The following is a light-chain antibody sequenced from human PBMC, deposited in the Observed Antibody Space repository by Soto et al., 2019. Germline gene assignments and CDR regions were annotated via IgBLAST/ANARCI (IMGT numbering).Light chain of an antibody. CDR3: AAWDDSLNGWV. CDR2: SNN. V-gene: IGLV1-40*01. Sequence: QSVLTQPPSVSGAPGQRVTISCTGSSSNIGAHYDVHWYQQLPGTAPKLLIYSNNQRPSGVPDRFSGSKSGTSASLAISGLQSEDEADYYRAAWDDSLNGWVFGGGTKLTVL. CDR1: SSNIGAHYD. J-gene: IGLJ3*02.